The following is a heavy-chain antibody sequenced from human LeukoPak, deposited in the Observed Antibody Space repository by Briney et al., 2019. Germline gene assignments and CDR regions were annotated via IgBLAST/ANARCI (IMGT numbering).Heavy chain of an antibody. CDR3: ARRGTNYYGSGSYYKSAYYFDY. J-gene: IGHJ4*02. D-gene: IGHD3-10*01. V-gene: IGHV4-34*01. Sequence: SETLSLTCAVFGGSFSGYYWSWIRQPPGKGLEWIGEINHSGSTNYNPSLKCRVTISVDTSKNQFSLKLSSVTAADTAVYYCARRGTNYYGSGSYYKSAYYFDYWGQGTLVTVSS. CDR2: INHSGST. CDR1: GGSFSGYY.